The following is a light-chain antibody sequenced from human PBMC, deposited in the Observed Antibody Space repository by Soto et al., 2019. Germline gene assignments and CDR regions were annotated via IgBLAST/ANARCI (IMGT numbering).Light chain of an antibody. J-gene: IGLJ7*01. CDR2: SNN. Sequence: QSVLTQPPSASGTPGQRVTISCSGSSSNIGSNTVNWYQQLPGTAPKLLIYSNNQRPSGVPDRFSGSKSGTSASLAISGLQSEDEGDYYCAAWDDSLNALFGGGTQLNVL. CDR1: SSNIGSNT. V-gene: IGLV1-44*01. CDR3: AAWDDSLNAL.